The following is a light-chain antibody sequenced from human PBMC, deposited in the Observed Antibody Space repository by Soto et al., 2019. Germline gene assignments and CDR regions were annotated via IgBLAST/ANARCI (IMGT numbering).Light chain of an antibody. CDR1: QSISTY. CDR2: DAS. J-gene: IGKJ5*01. Sequence: DIQMTHSPSSLSASVLDIVTITFRASQSISTYLNWYQKKPGKAPNLLIYDASRLQSGVPSRFSGSGGGTDFTLSISSVQPEDFATYFCQKSYMDPINFGQGTRLEIK. V-gene: IGKV1-39*01. CDR3: QKSYMDPIN.